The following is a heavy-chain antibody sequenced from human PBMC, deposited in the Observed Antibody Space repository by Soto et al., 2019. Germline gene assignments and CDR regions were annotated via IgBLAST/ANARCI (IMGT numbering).Heavy chain of an antibody. CDR1: GYTFTSYG. Sequence: SVKVSCKASGYTFTSYGISWVRQAPGQGLEWMGWISAYNGNTNYAQKLQGRVTMTTDTSTSTAYMELRSLRSDDTAVYYCARAHSGYSSGWYYFDYWGQGTLVTVSS. CDR2: ISAYNGNT. J-gene: IGHJ4*02. V-gene: IGHV1-18*04. CDR3: ARAHSGYSSGWYYFDY. D-gene: IGHD6-19*01.